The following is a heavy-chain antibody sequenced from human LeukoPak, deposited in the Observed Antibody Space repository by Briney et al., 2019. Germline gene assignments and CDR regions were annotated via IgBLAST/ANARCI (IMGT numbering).Heavy chain of an antibody. CDR2: IYYSGST. CDR1: GGSISSYY. J-gene: IGHJ4*02. CDR3: ARSYYYDSSGYGFDY. V-gene: IGHV4-59*08. Sequence: PSETLSLTCTVSGGSISSYYWSWIRQPQGKGLEWIGYIYYSGSTNYNPSLKSRVTISVDTSKNQFSLKLSSVTAADTAVYYCARSYYYDSSGYGFDYWGQGTLVTVSS. D-gene: IGHD3-22*01.